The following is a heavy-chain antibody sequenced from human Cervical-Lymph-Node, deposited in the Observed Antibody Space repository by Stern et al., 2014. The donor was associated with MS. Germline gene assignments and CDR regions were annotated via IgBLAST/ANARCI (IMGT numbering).Heavy chain of an antibody. CDR1: GYTLSEMS. Sequence: VHLVESGAEVKKPGASVKVSCKVSGYTLSEMSMHWVRQAPGKGLEWMGGFDPQHGETVYAQKFQGRVTMAEDRSTDTAYMELRSLRSEDTAVYYCATHRGRVTYYYGLDVWGQGTTVTVSS. J-gene: IGHJ6*02. CDR3: ATHRGRVTYYYGLDV. V-gene: IGHV1-24*01. CDR2: FDPQHGET. D-gene: IGHD2-21*02.